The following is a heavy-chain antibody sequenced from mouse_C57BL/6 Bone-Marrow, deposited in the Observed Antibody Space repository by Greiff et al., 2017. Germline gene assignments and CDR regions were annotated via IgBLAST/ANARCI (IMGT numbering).Heavy chain of an antibody. CDR1: GYTFTDYY. V-gene: IGHV1-26*01. D-gene: IGHD1-1*01. CDR2: INPNNGGT. Sequence: EVQLQQSGPELVKPGASVKISCKASGYTFTDYYMNWVKQSHGKSLEWIGDINPNNGGTSYNQKFKGKATLTVDKSSSTAYMELRSLTSEDSAVYYCAREGGYYYGSSWYFDVWGTGTTGT. J-gene: IGHJ1*03. CDR3: AREGGYYYGSSWYFDV.